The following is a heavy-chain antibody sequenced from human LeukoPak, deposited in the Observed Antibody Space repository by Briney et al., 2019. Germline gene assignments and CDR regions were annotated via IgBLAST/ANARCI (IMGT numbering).Heavy chain of an antibody. CDR1: GFTFSNYA. D-gene: IGHD3-10*01. V-gene: IGHV3-30-3*01. CDR2: ISYEGNNK. J-gene: IGHJ4*02. Sequence: GGSLRLSCAASGFTFSNYAMHWVRQARGKGLEWVALISYEGNNKYHADSVKGRFTISRDNPKNTLYLQMNSLRTEDTAVYYCARGGDYGSGSFRWRHFDYWGQGTLVTVSS. CDR3: ARGGDYGSGSFRWRHFDY.